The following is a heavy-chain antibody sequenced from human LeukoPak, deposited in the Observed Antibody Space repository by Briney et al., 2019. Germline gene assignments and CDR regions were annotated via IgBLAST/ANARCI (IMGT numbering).Heavy chain of an antibody. D-gene: IGHD2-15*01. V-gene: IGHV3-9*01. Sequence: QPGRSLRLSCAASGFTFDDYAMHWVRQAPGKGLEWVSGISWNSGSIGYADSVKGRFTISRDNAKNSLYLQMNSLRAEDTAVYYCARDDKRGSGPSFDYWGQGTLVTVSS. CDR3: ARDDKRGSGPSFDY. J-gene: IGHJ4*02. CDR2: ISWNSGSI. CDR1: GFTFDDYA.